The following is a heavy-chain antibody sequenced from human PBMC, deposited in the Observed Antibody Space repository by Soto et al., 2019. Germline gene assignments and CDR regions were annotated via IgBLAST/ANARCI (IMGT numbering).Heavy chain of an antibody. J-gene: IGHJ6*02. V-gene: IGHV3-30-3*01. CDR3: ARSLSFGESPQYYYYYGMDV. CDR1: GFTFSSYA. CDR2: ISYDGSNK. D-gene: IGHD3-10*01. Sequence: QVQLVESGGGVVQPGRSLRLSCAASGFTFSSYAMHWVRQAPGKGLEWVAVISYDGSNKYYADSVKGRFTISRDNYKNTLYLQMNSLRAEDTAVYYCARSLSFGESPQYYYYYGMDVWGQGTTVTVSS.